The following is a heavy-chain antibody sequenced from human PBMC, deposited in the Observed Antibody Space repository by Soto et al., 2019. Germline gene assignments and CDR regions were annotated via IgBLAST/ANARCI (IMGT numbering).Heavy chain of an antibody. CDR1: GFTFSSYS. V-gene: IGHV3-48*01. CDR3: ARDSDDSSGYYLLGVYYFDY. CDR2: ISSSSSTI. J-gene: IGHJ4*02. D-gene: IGHD3-22*01. Sequence: EVQLVESGGGLVQPGGSLRLSCAASGFTFSSYSMNWVRQAPGKGLEWVSYISSSSSTIYYADSVKGRFTISRDNAKNSLYLKMKRLRAEDTAVYYCARDSDDSSGYYLLGVYYFDYWGQGTLVTVSS.